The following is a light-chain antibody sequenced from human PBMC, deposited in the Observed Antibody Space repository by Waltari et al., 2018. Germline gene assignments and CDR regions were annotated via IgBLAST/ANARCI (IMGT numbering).Light chain of an antibody. CDR1: QSVSKY. Sequence: EIVLTQSPGTLPLSPGERATLSCRASQSVSKYLAWYQQRPGQAPRLLIYAASTRATGIPDRFSGSGSGTDFSLTISRLEPEDFAVYYCQNHERLPATFGQGTKVEIK. J-gene: IGKJ1*01. CDR2: AAS. CDR3: QNHERLPAT. V-gene: IGKV3-20*01.